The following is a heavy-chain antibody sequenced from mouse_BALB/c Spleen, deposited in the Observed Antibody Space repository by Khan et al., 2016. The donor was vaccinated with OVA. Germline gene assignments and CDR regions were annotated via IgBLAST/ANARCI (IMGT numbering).Heavy chain of an antibody. CDR2: TYPGGGYT. Sequence: QVQLKQSGAELVRPGTSVKMSCKAAGYTFTNYWIGWVKQRPGHGLEWIGDTYPGGGYTNYNEKFKGKATLTADTSSSTAYMQLSGLTSEDSAIYDCAGRGAARATWDYFDYWGQGTTLPVSS. D-gene: IGHD3-1*01. V-gene: IGHV1-63*02. CDR3: AGRGAARATWDYFDY. J-gene: IGHJ2*01. CDR1: GYTFTNYW.